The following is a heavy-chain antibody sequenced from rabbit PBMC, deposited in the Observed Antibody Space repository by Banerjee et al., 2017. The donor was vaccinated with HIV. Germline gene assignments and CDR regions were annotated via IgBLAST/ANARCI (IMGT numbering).Heavy chain of an antibody. CDR3: ARDPYGYVGLPYYGMDL. Sequence: QSLEESGGDLVKPGASLTLTCTASRFSFSRGYDMCWVRQAPGKGLEWIACIDNGNGNTYYASWAKGRFTISKTSSTTVTLQMTSLTAADTATYFCARDPYGYVGLPYYGMDLWGQGTLVTVS. CDR1: RFSFSRGYD. CDR2: IDNGNGNT. V-gene: IGHV1S40*01. J-gene: IGHJ6*01. D-gene: IGHD6-1*01.